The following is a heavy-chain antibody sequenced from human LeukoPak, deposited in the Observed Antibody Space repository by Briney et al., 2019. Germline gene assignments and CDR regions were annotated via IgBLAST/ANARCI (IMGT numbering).Heavy chain of an antibody. V-gene: IGHV3-20*04. CDR1: GLTFDDYG. D-gene: IGHD1-26*01. J-gene: IGHJ4*02. CDR2: INWNGGTT. Sequence: PGGSLRLSCVASGLTFDDYGMSWVRQAPGKGPEWVSGINWNGGTTTYADSVKGRFTISRDNAKNSLYLQMNSLRVEDTAFYYCARNSGANVYTYSFQYWGRGTLDTVSS. CDR3: ARNSGANVYTYSFQY.